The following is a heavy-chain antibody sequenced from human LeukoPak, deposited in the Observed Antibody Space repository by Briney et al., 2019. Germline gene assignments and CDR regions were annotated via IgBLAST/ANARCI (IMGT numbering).Heavy chain of an antibody. CDR1: GFTFSSHA. V-gene: IGHV3-30-3*01. J-gene: IGHJ4*02. Sequence: GGSLRLSCAASGFTFSSHAMHWVRQAPGKGLEWVALVSYDGTNKFYTDSVMGRFTVSRDNSKNTLYLQMNSLRTEDTAVYYCASSPSSYFDYWGQGALVTVSS. CDR3: ASSPSSYFDY. CDR2: VSYDGTNK. D-gene: IGHD6-13*01.